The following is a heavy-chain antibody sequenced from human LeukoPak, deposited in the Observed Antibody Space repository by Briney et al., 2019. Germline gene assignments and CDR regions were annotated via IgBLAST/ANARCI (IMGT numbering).Heavy chain of an antibody. J-gene: IGHJ4*02. CDR2: ISGSGGST. V-gene: IGHV3-23*01. CDR3: AKDSATFLEWLLPDY. CDR1: GFTVSTTY. Sequence: GGSLRLSCAASGFTVSTTYMNWVRQAPGKGLEWVSAISGSGGSTYYADSVKGRFTISRDNSKNTLYLQMNSLRAEDTAVYYCAKDSATFLEWLLPDYWGQGTLVTVSS. D-gene: IGHD3-3*02.